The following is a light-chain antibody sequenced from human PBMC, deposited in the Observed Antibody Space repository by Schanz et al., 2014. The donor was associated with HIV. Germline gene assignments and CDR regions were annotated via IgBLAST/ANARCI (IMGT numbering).Light chain of an antibody. V-gene: IGKV1-17*01. CDR1: QDIRDD. CDR3: LQYHAYPWT. J-gene: IGKJ1*01. Sequence: DIQMTQSPSPLSASVGDTVTITCRASQDIRDDLGWYQQKPGRASKRLIYGASSLQRRVPSRFSASGSETDFTLTISSLQPDDYATCYCLQYHAYPWTFGQGTKVDVK. CDR2: GAS.